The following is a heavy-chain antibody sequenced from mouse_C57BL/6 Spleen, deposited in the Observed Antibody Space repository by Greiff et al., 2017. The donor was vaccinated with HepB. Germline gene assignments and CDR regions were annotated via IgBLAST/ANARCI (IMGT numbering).Heavy chain of an antibody. CDR2: ISSGSSTI. V-gene: IGHV5-17*01. CDR3: ARQGTLDGFAY. J-gene: IGHJ3*01. Sequence: EVKLVESGGGLVKPGGSLKLSCAASGFTFSDYGMHWVRQAPEKGLEWVAYISSGSSTIYYADTVKGRFTISRDNAKNTLFLQMTSLRSEDTAMYYCARQGTLDGFAYWGQGTLVTVSA. CDR1: GFTFSDYG. D-gene: IGHD5-1*01.